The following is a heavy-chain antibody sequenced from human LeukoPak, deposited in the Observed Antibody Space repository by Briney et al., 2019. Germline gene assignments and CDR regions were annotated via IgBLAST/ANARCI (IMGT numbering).Heavy chain of an antibody. V-gene: IGHV3-15*01. D-gene: IGHD1-26*01. CDR1: GFTFSNYA. CDR2: IKSKTDGGTT. J-gene: IGHJ3*02. CDR3: TTDLGDESGSYSSDAFDI. Sequence: GGSLRLSCAASGFTFSNYALSWVRQAPGKGLEWVGRIKSKTDGGTTDYAAPVKGRFTISRDDSKNTLYLQMNSLKTEDTAVYYCTTDLGDESGSYSSDAFDIWGQGTMVTVSS.